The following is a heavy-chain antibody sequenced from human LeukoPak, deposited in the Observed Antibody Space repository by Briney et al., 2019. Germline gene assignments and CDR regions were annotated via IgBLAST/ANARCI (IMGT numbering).Heavy chain of an antibody. Sequence: GGSLRLSCAASGFRFSDYYMGWVRQAPGKGLDWVSYISGTSNILYYGNSVKGRFTISRDNTENSLYLQMNSLRGEDTAVYYCARWGTATVATEGDYWGQGIQVTVSS. CDR2: ISGTSNIL. D-gene: IGHD4-23*01. CDR1: GFRFSDYY. V-gene: IGHV3-11*01. J-gene: IGHJ4*02. CDR3: ARWGTATVATEGDY.